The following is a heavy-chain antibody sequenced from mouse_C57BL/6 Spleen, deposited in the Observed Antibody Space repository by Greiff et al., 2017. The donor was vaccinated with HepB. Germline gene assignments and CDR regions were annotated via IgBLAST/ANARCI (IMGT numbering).Heavy chain of an antibody. D-gene: IGHD1-1*01. CDR1: GFTFSSYA. Sequence: EVQVVESGGGLVKPGGSLKLSCAASGFTFSSYAMSWVRQTPEKRLEWVATISDGGSYTYYPDNVKGRFTISRDNAKNNLYLQMSHLKSEDTAMYYCARDHGSDWGQGTSVTVSS. CDR2: ISDGGSYT. CDR3: ARDHGSD. J-gene: IGHJ4*01. V-gene: IGHV5-4*01.